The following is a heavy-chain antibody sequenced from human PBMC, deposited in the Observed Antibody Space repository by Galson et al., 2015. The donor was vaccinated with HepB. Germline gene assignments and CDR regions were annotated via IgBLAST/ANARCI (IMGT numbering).Heavy chain of an antibody. D-gene: IGHD3-10*01. Sequence: SLRLSCAASGFTFSNYAMSWVRQAPGKGLEWVSGITDGGDTTSYADSVKGRFTIYRDNSKNTVHVQMDSLRAEDTAIYYCLRGRASRTYLGDYWGRGTLVPVSP. CDR2: ITDGGDTT. CDR1: GFTFSNYA. J-gene: IGHJ4*02. V-gene: IGHV3-23*01. CDR3: LRGRASRTYLGDY.